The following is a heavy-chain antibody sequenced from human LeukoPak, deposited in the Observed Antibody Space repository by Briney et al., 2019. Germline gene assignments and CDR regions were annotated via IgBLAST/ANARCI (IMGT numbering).Heavy chain of an antibody. J-gene: IGHJ4*02. CDR2: MNPNIGNT. CDR3: ARGAPVAIFGPGYHEYFEY. D-gene: IGHD3-3*01. Sequence: APVKASCKTSGYTFDNYDINWVSQATGQGLEWMGWMNPNIGNTGYAQKFQGRVIMTTNISMSTAYMELRGLRYEDTAIYYCARGAPVAIFGPGYHEYFEYWGQGTVVAVSS. V-gene: IGHV1-8*01. CDR1: GYTFDNYD.